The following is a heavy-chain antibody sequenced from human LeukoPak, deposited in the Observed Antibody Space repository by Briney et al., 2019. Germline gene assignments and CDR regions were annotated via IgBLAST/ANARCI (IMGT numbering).Heavy chain of an antibody. D-gene: IGHD3-10*01. Sequence: PGGSLRLSCAASGFTFSSYGMHWVRQAPGKGLEWVAVISYDGSNKYYADSVKGRFTISRDNSKNTLYLQLNSLRAEDTAVYYCAKDLHMVRGVIMLPVALDYWGQGTLVTVSS. CDR3: AKDLHMVRGVIMLPVALDY. CDR1: GFTFSSYG. V-gene: IGHV3-30*18. J-gene: IGHJ4*02. CDR2: ISYDGSNK.